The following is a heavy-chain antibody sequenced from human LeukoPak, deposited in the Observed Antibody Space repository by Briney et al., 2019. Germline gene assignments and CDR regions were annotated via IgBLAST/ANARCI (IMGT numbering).Heavy chain of an antibody. CDR3: TSDYYDEMYYFDY. Sequence: PGGSLRLSCAASGFTFSSYWMSWVRQAPGKGLEWVGFIRSKAYGGTTEYAASVKGRFTISRDDSKSIAYLQMNSLKTEDTAVYYCTSDYYDEMYYFDYWGEGTLVTVSS. D-gene: IGHD3-22*01. CDR2: IRSKAYGGTT. CDR1: GFTFSSYW. J-gene: IGHJ4*02. V-gene: IGHV3-49*04.